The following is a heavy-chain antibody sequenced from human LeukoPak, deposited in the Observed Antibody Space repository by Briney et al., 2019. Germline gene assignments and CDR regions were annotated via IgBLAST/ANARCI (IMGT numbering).Heavy chain of an antibody. Sequence: SSETLSLTCTVSGGSISSGGYYWSWIRQHPGKGLEWIGYIYYSGSTYYNPSLKSRVTISVDTSKNQFSLKLSSVTAADTAGYYCARDSGDYGTRTFDYWGQGTLVTVSS. CDR1: GGSISSGGYY. D-gene: IGHD4-17*01. CDR3: ARDSGDYGTRTFDY. J-gene: IGHJ4*02. CDR2: IYYSGST. V-gene: IGHV4-31*03.